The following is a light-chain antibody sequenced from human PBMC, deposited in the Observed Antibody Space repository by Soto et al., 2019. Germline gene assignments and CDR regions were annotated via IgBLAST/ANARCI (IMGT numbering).Light chain of an antibody. CDR1: QSVTSN. CDR3: QQYNNWLRT. CDR2: GAS. J-gene: IGKJ1*01. Sequence: EIVLTQSPATLSVSPGERATLSCRASQSVTSNLAWYQQKPGQSPRFLMYGASTRATGIPDRFSGSGSGTEFTLTISSLQSEDFAVYYCQQYNNWLRTFGQGTKVEVK. V-gene: IGKV3-15*01.